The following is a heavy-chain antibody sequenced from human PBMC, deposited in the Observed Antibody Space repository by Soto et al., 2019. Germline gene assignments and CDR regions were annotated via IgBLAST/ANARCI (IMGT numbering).Heavy chain of an antibody. Sequence: GGSLRLSCAASGFTFDDYTMHWVRQAPGKGLEWVSLISWDGGSTYYADSVKGRFTISRDNSKNSLYLQMNSLRTEDTALYYCAKDTRYFGYYYGMDVWGQGTTVTVSS. D-gene: IGHD3-16*01. V-gene: IGHV3-43*01. CDR2: ISWDGGST. CDR1: GFTFDDYT. J-gene: IGHJ6*02. CDR3: AKDTRYFGYYYGMDV.